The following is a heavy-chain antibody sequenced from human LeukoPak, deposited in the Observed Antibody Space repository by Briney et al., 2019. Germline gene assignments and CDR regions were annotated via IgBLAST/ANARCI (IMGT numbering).Heavy chain of an antibody. CDR2: ISGSGGST. CDR1: GFTFSSYA. V-gene: IGHV3-23*01. J-gene: IGHJ4*02. D-gene: IGHD3-9*01. CDR3: AKDRLDYDILTGYYDY. Sequence: GGSLRLSCAASGFTFSSYAMSWVRQAPGKGLEWVSAISGSGGSTYYADSVKGRFTISRDNSKNTLYLQMNSLRADDTAVYYCAKDRLDYDILTGYYDYWGQGTLVTVSS.